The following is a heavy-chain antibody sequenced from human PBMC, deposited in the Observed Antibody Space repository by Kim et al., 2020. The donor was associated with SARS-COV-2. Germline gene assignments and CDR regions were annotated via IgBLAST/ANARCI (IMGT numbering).Heavy chain of an antibody. Sequence: SETLSLTCTVSGGSISSYYWSWIRQPPGKGLEWIGYIYYSGSTNYNPSLKSRVTISVDTSKNQFSLKLSSVTAADTAVYYCARQHDYYDSTWGYFQHWGQGTLVTVSS. J-gene: IGHJ1*01. CDR1: GGSISSYY. D-gene: IGHD3-22*01. CDR3: ARQHDYYDSTWGYFQH. CDR2: IYYSGST. V-gene: IGHV4-59*08.